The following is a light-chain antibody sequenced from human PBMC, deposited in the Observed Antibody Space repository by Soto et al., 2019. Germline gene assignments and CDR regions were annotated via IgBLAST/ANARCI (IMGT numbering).Light chain of an antibody. J-gene: IGKJ2*03. CDR3: QQYNAYYS. CDR2: AAS. V-gene: IGKV1-39*01. CDR1: QSISSY. Sequence: DIHMTQSPSSLSASVGNMFTITCRASQSISSYLNWYQQKPGKAPKLLIYAASSLQSGVPSSLSGSGSGTEFTLTISSMQPEDFATYYCQQYNAYYSFGQGTQVDIK.